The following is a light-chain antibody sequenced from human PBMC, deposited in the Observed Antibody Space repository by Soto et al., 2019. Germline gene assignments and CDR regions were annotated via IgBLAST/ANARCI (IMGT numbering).Light chain of an antibody. J-gene: IGKJ1*01. Sequence: VWTQSPATLAVSPGETATLSCRASQSVSSYLAWYQQKPGQAPRLLIYDASNRATGIPARFSGSGSGADYTLAIRSLEPEDFAVYYCQQRSKWPPAFGQGTKVDIK. CDR2: DAS. CDR3: QQRSKWPPA. V-gene: IGKV3-11*01. CDR1: QSVSSY.